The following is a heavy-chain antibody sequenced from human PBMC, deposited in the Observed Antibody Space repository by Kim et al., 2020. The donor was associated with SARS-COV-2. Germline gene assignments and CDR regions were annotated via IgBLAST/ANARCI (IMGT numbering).Heavy chain of an antibody. CDR3: AGDDSTGYYYLDT. D-gene: IGHD3-22*01. J-gene: IGHJ4*02. V-gene: IGHV3-7*01. Sequence: YVDSVKGRFTISRDNATNSLYLQMNSLRAEDTAVYYCAGDDSTGYYYLDTWGRGTLVTVSS.